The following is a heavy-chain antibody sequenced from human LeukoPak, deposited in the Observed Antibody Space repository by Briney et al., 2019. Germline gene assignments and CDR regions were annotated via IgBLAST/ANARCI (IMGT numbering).Heavy chain of an antibody. CDR3: TILAVAGGEVFDY. J-gene: IGHJ4*02. CDR1: GFTFISYA. D-gene: IGHD6-19*01. V-gene: IGHV3-7*01. Sequence: GGSLRLSCAASGFTFISYAMSWVRQAPGKGLEWVANIKQDGSEKYYVDSVKGRFTISRDNAKNSLYLQMNSLRAEDTAVYYCTILAVAGGEVFDYWGQGTLVTVSS. CDR2: IKQDGSEK.